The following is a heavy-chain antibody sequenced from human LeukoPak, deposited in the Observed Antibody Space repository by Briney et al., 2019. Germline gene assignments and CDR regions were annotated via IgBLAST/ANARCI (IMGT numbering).Heavy chain of an antibody. J-gene: IGHJ6*03. CDR3: ATTTHSGSYATLGYYYYMYV. D-gene: IGHD1-26*01. Sequence: GASVKVSCKVSGYTLTELSMHWVRQAPGKGLEWMGGFDPEDGETIYAQKFQGRVTMTEDTSTDTAYMELSSLRSEDTAVYYCATTTHSGSYATLGYYYYMYVWGKGTTVTVSS. V-gene: IGHV1-24*01. CDR1: GYTLTELS. CDR2: FDPEDGET.